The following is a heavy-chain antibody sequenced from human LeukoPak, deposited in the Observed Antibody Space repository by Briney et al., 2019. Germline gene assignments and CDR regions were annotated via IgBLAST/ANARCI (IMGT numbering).Heavy chain of an antibody. CDR1: GYTFTSYG. CDR2: ISAYNGNT. J-gene: IGHJ4*02. CDR3: ARVAYDYVWGSYRGFDY. D-gene: IGHD3-16*02. V-gene: IGHV1-18*01. Sequence: ASVKVSCKASGYTFTSYGISWVRQAPGQGLEWMGWISAYNGNTNYAQKLQGRVTMTTDTSTSTAYMELRSLRSDDTAVYYCARVAYDYVWGSYRGFDYWGQGTLVTVSS.